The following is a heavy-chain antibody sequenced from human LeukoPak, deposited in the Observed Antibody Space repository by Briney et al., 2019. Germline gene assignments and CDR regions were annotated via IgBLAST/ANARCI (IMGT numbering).Heavy chain of an antibody. J-gene: IGHJ4*02. CDR3: AKSGYNRFDY. Sequence: GGSLRLSCAAYGFTFSSYAMSWVRQAPGKGLEWVSAISGSGSSTYYADSVKGRFTISRDNAKNSLYLQMNSLRAGDTAVYYCAKSGYNRFDYWGQGTLVTVSS. CDR2: ISGSGSST. V-gene: IGHV3-23*01. D-gene: IGHD5-24*01. CDR1: GFTFSSYA.